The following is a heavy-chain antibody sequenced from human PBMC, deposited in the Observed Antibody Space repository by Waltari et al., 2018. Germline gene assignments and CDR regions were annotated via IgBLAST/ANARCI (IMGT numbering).Heavy chain of an antibody. Sequence: QAPLVQSGTEVKRTGSSVRVPCKASGDTFSNNAISWVRQAPGQGLEGMGRISPVLGAVKSAEKYQGRVTLSADASSTTVYMELSSLRSEDTAVYYCARTVTLFAGVVQGYYFDYWGQGTLVTVSS. CDR3: ARTVTLFAGVVQGYYFDY. D-gene: IGHD2-15*01. CDR2: ISPVLGAV. J-gene: IGHJ4*02. V-gene: IGHV1-69*11. CDR1: GDTFSNNA.